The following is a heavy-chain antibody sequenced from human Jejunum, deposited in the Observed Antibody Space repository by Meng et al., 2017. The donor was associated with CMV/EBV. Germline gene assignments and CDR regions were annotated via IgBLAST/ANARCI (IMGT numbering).Heavy chain of an antibody. CDR1: GFTFTNHA. CDR3: AKAESSAWYSSDH. Sequence: SGFTFTNHAMHWVRQAPGKGLEWVAVISFEETNIHYADSVKGRFTISRDNPRNTLYLQMESLRVDDTAIYYCAKAESSAWYSSDHWGQGTLVTVSS. V-gene: IGHV3-30-3*01. J-gene: IGHJ5*02. CDR2: ISFEETNI. D-gene: IGHD2-21*01.